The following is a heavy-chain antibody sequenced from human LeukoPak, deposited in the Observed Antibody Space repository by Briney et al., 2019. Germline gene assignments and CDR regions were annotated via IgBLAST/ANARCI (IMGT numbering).Heavy chain of an antibody. Sequence: SDTLSLTCTLSGGSVTTSTYFWGWIRQPPGKGLEWIVSINNSGTTHYTPSLKRLLTMSVDTSKHHFSMKLNSVTAADAAVYYCTTRRSGSYSEYWGKGILVTVSS. CDR3: TTRRSGSYSEY. D-gene: IGHD1-26*01. CDR2: INNSGTT. J-gene: IGHJ4*02. CDR1: GGSVTTSTYF. V-gene: IGHV4-39*02.